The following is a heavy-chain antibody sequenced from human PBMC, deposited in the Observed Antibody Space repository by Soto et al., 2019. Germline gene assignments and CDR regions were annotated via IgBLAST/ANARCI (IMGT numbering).Heavy chain of an antibody. CDR1: GFTFGDYA. Sequence: EVQLVESGGGLVQPGRSLRLSCTTSGFTFGDYAMSWFRQAPGKGLEWVGFIRSKAYGGTTEYAASMKGRFTVSRDDSKITAYLQMNSLKIEDTPVYYCSRLGRFADGYDYWGQGSLVTVSS. CDR2: IRSKAYGGTT. V-gene: IGHV3-49*03. D-gene: IGHD1-26*01. J-gene: IGHJ4*02. CDR3: SRLGRFADGYDY.